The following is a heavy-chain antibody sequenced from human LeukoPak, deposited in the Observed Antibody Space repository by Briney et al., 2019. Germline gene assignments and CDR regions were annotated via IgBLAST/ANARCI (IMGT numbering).Heavy chain of an antibody. Sequence: PGGSLRLSCSASGFSFSDYDMNWVRQAPGKGLEWVSAISGRCSHLYYVESVKGRFTISRDNAKNSLYLQLDSLGVEDTAVYYCGRAFPPLRTSSAGDLWGQGTLVTVSS. CDR3: GRAFPPLRTSSAGDL. CDR1: GFSFSDYD. J-gene: IGHJ1*01. CDR2: ISGRCSHL. V-gene: IGHV3-21*01. D-gene: IGHD3-16*01.